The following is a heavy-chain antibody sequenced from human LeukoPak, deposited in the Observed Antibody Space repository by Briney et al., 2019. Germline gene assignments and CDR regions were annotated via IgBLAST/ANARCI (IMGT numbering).Heavy chain of an antibody. V-gene: IGHV1-18*01. CDR1: GYTFTSYG. J-gene: IGHJ6*02. Sequence: GASVKVSCKASGYTFTSYGISWGRQAPGQGLEWMGWISAYNGNTNYAQKLQGRVTMTTDTSTSTAYMELRSLRSDDTAVYYCARSISSSWSYYYYYGMDVWGQGTTVTVSS. CDR3: ARSISSSWSYYYYYGMDV. CDR2: ISAYNGNT. D-gene: IGHD6-13*01.